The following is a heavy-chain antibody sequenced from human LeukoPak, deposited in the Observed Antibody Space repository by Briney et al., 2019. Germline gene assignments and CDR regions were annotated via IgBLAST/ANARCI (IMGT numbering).Heavy chain of an antibody. CDR1: GYTFTDYY. V-gene: IGHV1-46*01. Sequence: ASVKISCKASGYTFTDYYTHWVRQVPGQGLEWMGIFRPSGTTTVYPLKLQGRVTLTRDTSTSTVYMELSSLTSADTAVYFCARESGGRTGGKTFDYWGQGTLVTVSS. CDR3: ARESGGRTGGKTFDY. J-gene: IGHJ4*02. D-gene: IGHD1-26*01. CDR2: FRPSGTTT.